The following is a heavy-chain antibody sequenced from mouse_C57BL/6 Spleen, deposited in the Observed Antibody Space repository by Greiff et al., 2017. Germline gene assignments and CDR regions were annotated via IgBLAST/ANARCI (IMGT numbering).Heavy chain of an antibody. J-gene: IGHJ1*03. D-gene: IGHD1-1*01. V-gene: IGHV5-17*01. CDR2: ISSGSSTI. Sequence: EVKLMESGGGLVKPGGSLKLSCAASGFTFSDYGMHWVRQAPEQGLEWVAYISSGSSTIYYADTVKGRFTISRDNAKNTLFLQMTSLRSEDTAMYYCARKDYYGTHFDVWGTGTTVTVSS. CDR3: ARKDYYGTHFDV. CDR1: GFTFSDYG.